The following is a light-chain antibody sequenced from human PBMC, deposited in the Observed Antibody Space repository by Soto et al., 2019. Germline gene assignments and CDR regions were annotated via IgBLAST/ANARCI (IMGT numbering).Light chain of an antibody. V-gene: IGLV3-1*01. Sequence: SYELTQPPSVSVSPGQTASITCSGDKLGDRYAFWYQQKPGQSPVLVIYQDNRRPSGIPERFSGSNSGNTATLTISGTQAMDEADYYCQAWDSSAGGVFGGGTKVTVL. CDR2: QDN. J-gene: IGLJ3*02. CDR1: KLGDRY. CDR3: QAWDSSAGGV.